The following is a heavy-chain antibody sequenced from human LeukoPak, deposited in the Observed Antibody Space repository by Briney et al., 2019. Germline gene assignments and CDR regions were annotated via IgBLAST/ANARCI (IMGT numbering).Heavy chain of an antibody. V-gene: IGHV4-59*01. CDR1: GGSISTYY. CDR3: ARVSSSFYFYFDY. CDR2: ISYNGNT. D-gene: IGHD3-22*01. Sequence: RPSETLSLTCSVSGGSISTYYWSWIRQPPGKGVEWIGYISYNGNTNYNPSLKSRVTISVDTSKNQFSLKLSSVTAADTAVYYCARVSSSFYFYFDYWGQGTLVTVSS. J-gene: IGHJ4*02.